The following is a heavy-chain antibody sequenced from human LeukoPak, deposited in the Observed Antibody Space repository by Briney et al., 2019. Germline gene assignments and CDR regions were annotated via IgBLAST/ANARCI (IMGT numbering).Heavy chain of an antibody. V-gene: IGHV4-59*01. J-gene: IGHJ5*02. D-gene: IGHD6-13*01. CDR3: ERASSSWYWFDP. CDR1: GGSISSYY. CDR2: IYYSGST. Sequence: SETLSLTCTVSGGSISSYYWSWIRQPPGKGLEWIGYIYYSGSTNYNPSLKSRVTVSVETSKNQFSLKLSSVTAADTAVYYCERASSSWYWFDPWGQGTLVTVSS.